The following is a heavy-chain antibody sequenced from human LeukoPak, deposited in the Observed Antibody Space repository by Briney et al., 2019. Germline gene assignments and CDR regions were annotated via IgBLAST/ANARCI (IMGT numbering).Heavy chain of an antibody. D-gene: IGHD6-13*01. Sequence: PSETLSLTCTVSGGSISSYYWSWIRQPPGKGLEWIGYIYYSGSTYYNPSLKSRVTISVDTSKNQFSLKLSSVTAADTAVYYCARESTSLAAAGTWFDPWGQGTLVTVSS. J-gene: IGHJ5*02. CDR3: ARESTSLAAAGTWFDP. V-gene: IGHV4-59*12. CDR2: IYYSGST. CDR1: GGSISSYY.